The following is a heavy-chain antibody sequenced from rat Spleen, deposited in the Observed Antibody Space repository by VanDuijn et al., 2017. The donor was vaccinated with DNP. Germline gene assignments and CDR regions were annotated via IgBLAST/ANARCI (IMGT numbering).Heavy chain of an antibody. D-gene: IGHD1-5*01. V-gene: IGHV5-25*01. CDR3: ARRYGSFDY. Sequence: EVQLVESGGGLVQPGRSLRLSCAASRFTFSNYDMAWVRQAPKKGLEWVATISTSGSRTYYPDSVKGRFTISRDNAKSSLYLQMDSLRSEDTATYYCARRYGSFDYWGQGVMVTVSS. J-gene: IGHJ2*01. CDR2: ISTSGSRT. CDR1: RFTFSNYD.